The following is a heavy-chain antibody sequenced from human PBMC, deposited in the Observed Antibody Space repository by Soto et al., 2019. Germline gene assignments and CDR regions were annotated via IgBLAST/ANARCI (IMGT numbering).Heavy chain of an antibody. CDR3: ARRGANVDTAMNDYYGMDV. CDR2: IIPIFGTA. J-gene: IGHJ6*02. Sequence: QVQLVQSGAEVKKPGSSVKVSCKASGGTFSSYAISWVRQAPGQGLEWMGGIIPIFGTANYAQKFQGRVTITADESTSTAYMELSSLRSEDTAVYYCARRGANVDTAMNDYYGMDVWGQGTTVTVSS. D-gene: IGHD5-18*01. CDR1: GGTFSSYA. V-gene: IGHV1-69*01.